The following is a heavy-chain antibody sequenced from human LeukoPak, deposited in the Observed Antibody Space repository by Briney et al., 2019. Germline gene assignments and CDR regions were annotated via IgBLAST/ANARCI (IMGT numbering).Heavy chain of an antibody. D-gene: IGHD6-13*01. V-gene: IGHV4-34*01. CDR3: ARDLYSSRTNEAFVI. J-gene: IGHJ3*02. CDR2: ISYSGST. Sequence: PSETLSLTCGVYGGSFSGYYCSWIRQPPGKGLEWIGSISYSGSTYYNPSLKSRVTISFDTSKNQFSLRLSSVTAADTAVYYCARDLYSSRTNEAFVIWGQGTMVTVSS. CDR1: GGSFSGYY.